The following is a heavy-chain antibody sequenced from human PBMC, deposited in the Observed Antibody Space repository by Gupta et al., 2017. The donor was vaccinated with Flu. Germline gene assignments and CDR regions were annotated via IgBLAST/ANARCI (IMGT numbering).Heavy chain of an antibody. Sequence: QATGQRLEWMGWINAGNGDTKYSQKFQGRVTITRDTTAITAYMELSSLRSEDTAVYYCARARGSGSYYHYSDYWGQGTLVTVSS. D-gene: IGHD3-10*01. V-gene: IGHV1-3*01. CDR2: INAGNGDT. CDR3: ARARGSGSYYHYSDY. J-gene: IGHJ4*02.